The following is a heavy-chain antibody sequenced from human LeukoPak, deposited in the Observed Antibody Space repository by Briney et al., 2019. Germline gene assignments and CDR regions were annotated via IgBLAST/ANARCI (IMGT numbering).Heavy chain of an antibody. V-gene: IGHV1-69*13. J-gene: IGHJ3*02. D-gene: IGHD3-10*01. Sequence: ASVKVSCKASGGTFSSYAISWVRQAPGQGLEWMGGIIPIFGTANYAQKFQGRVTITADESTSTAYIELSSLRSDDTAVYYCARVPVYGSGWAFDIWGQETMVTVSS. CDR1: GGTFSSYA. CDR3: ARVPVYGSGWAFDI. CDR2: IIPIFGTA.